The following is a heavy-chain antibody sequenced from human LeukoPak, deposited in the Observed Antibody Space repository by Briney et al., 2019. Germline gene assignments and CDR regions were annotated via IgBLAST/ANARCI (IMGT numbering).Heavy chain of an antibody. Sequence: PSEALSLTCTVSGGSISGYYWSRIRQPPGKGLEWIGYIYYSGSTNYNPSLKSRITISIDTSNNHFSLKLSSVTAADTAVYFCARHILGGFDPWGQGTLVTVSS. CDR1: GGSISGYY. CDR2: IYYSGST. D-gene: IGHD3-10*01. J-gene: IGHJ5*02. CDR3: ARHILGGFDP. V-gene: IGHV4-59*08.